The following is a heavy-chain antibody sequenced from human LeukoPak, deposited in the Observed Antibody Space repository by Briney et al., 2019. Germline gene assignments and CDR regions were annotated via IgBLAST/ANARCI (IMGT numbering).Heavy chain of an antibody. V-gene: IGHV3-30*18. CDR1: GFTFTSHG. CDR3: AKESYYDSSGYSLFDY. D-gene: IGHD3-22*01. CDR2: VSYDGSNK. Sequence: GGPLRLSCAASGFTFTSHGMHWVRQAPGKGLEGVAVVSYDGSNKNYADSVKGRFTISRDDSKNTLYLQMNSLRAEDTAVYYCAKESYYDSSGYSLFDYWGQGTLVTVSS. J-gene: IGHJ4*02.